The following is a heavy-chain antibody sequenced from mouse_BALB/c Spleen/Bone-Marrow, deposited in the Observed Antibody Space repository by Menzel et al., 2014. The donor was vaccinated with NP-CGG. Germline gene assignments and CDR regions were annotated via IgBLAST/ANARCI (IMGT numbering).Heavy chain of an antibody. V-gene: IGHV1S81*02. D-gene: IGHD2-12*01. CDR3: TRSRRAMDY. Sequence: SGAELVKPGASVKLSCKASGYTFSGDYMYWVKQRPGRGLEWIGEINPSNGGTNFNEKFKSKATLTVDKSSSTAYMQLSSLTSEDSAVYYCTRSRRAMDYWGQGTSVTVSS. CDR2: INPSNGGT. J-gene: IGHJ4*01. CDR1: GYTFSGDY.